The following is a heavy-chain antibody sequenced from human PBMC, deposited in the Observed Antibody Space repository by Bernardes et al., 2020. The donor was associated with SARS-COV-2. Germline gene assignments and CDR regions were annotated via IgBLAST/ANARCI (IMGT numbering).Heavy chain of an antibody. CDR1: GYSFTSYW. J-gene: IGHJ4*02. V-gene: IGHV5-51*01. CDR3: ARQSPLWFGELLTDY. CDR2: IYPGDSDT. Sequence: GESLKISCKGSGYSFTSYWIGWVRLMPGKGLEWMGIIYPGDSDTRYSPSFQGQVTISADKSISTAYLQWSSLKASDTAMYYCARQSPLWFGELLTDYWGQGTLVTVSS. D-gene: IGHD3-10*01.